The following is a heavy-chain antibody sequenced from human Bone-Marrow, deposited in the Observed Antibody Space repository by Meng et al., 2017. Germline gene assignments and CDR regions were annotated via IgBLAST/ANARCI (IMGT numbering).Heavy chain of an antibody. V-gene: IGHV1-8*03. Sequence: ASVKVSCKASGYIFISYDINWVRQATGQGLVWMGWMYPNSGNTGYAQKFQGRVTITQDTSIGTAYMELSSLRSEGTAVYYCAIRLTGNYYCGMDVWGQGTTVTVSS. CDR2: MYPNSGNT. CDR1: GYIFISYD. D-gene: IGHD3-10*01. J-gene: IGHJ6*02. CDR3: AIRLTGNYYCGMDV.